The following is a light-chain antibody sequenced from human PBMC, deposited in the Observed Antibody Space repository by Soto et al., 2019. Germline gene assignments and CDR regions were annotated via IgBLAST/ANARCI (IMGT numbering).Light chain of an antibody. V-gene: IGKV3-15*01. CDR3: QQYNSWPPLT. CDR2: GTS. J-gene: IGKJ4*01. Sequence: IVMTQSPATLSVSPGERTTLSCRASESVSSNLAWYQQKPGQAPRLLIYGTSTRATGIPARFSGSGSGTELSLTISSLQSEEFAVYYCQQYNSWPPLTCGGGTKVEIK. CDR1: ESVSSN.